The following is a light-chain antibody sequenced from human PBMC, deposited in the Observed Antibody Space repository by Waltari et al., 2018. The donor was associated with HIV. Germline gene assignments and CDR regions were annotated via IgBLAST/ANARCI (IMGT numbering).Light chain of an antibody. J-gene: IGLJ3*02. CDR3: ASWDDSLSGWV. CDR1: SSNIGGNY. V-gene: IGLV1-47*01. Sequence: QSVLTQPPSASGTPGQTVTISCSGSSSNIGGNYVYWYQRLPGTAPKLLIYRNNQRPSGVPDRLSGSKSGTSASLAISGLRSEDEADYYCASWDDSLSGWVFGGGTKVTVL. CDR2: RNN.